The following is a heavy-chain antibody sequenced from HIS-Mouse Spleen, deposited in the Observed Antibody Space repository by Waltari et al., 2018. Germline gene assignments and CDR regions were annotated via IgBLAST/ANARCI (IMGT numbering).Heavy chain of an antibody. Sequence: QLQLQESGPGLVKPSETLALTCTVSGGPIRSRSYYWGWIRQPPGKGLEWIGSIYYSGSTYYNPSLKSRVTISVDTSKNQFSLKLSSVTAADTAVYYCARVPGDYSGAFDIWGQGTMVTVSS. J-gene: IGHJ3*02. V-gene: IGHV4-39*07. CDR3: ARVPGDYSGAFDI. D-gene: IGHD4-17*01. CDR2: IYYSGST. CDR1: GGPIRSRSYY.